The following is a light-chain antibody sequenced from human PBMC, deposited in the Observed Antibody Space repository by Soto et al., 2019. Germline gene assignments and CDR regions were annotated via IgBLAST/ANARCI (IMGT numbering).Light chain of an antibody. CDR1: QSVGAN. CDR3: QQDTYWPRT. J-gene: IGKJ1*01. V-gene: IGKV3-15*01. Sequence: EIVMTQSPATLSVSPGERATLSCRASQSVGANLAWYQQKPGQAPRLLIYGASTRAAGISPRFSGGGSVTEFNLTISSLQSEAGGVYDCQQDTYWPRTFGQGTKVGIK. CDR2: GAS.